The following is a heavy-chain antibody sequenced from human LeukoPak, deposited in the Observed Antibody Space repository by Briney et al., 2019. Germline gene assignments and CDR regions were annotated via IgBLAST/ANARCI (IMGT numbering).Heavy chain of an antibody. CDR3: AREGEMATSAFDY. Sequence: KTSKTLSLTCTVSGGSISSYYWSWIRQPPGKGLEWIGYIYYSGSTNYNPSLKSRVTISVDTSKNQFSLKLSSVTAADTAVYYCAREGEMATSAFDYWGQGTLVTVSS. CDR1: GGSISSYY. V-gene: IGHV4-59*01. J-gene: IGHJ4*02. D-gene: IGHD5-24*01. CDR2: IYYSGST.